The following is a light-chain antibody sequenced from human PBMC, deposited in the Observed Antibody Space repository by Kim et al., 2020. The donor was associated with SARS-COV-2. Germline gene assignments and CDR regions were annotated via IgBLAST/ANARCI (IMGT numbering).Light chain of an antibody. V-gene: IGKV3-15*01. CDR3: QQYSHWPLT. CDR2: GAS. J-gene: IGKJ4*01. Sequence: EIVMTQSPATLSVSPGERATLSCRASQSVSSNLAWYQQKPGQAPRLLIYGASTRATGIPGRFSRSGSGTEFTLTISSLQSEDFAVYYCQQYSHWPLTFGGGTKVDIK. CDR1: QSVSSN.